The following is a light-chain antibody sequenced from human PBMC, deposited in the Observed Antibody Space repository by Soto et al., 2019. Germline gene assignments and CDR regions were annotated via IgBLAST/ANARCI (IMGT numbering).Light chain of an antibody. CDR3: QQYASSPQT. V-gene: IGKV3-20*01. CDR1: QSVSRSF. Sequence: EIVLTQSPGTLSLSPGEVVTVSCRASQSVSRSFLAWYQQKHGQPPRLLIYHASSRATAIPDRFSGSGSGTDFTLTISRLEPEDLAVYYCQQYASSPQTFGQGTKVEI. CDR2: HAS. J-gene: IGKJ2*01.